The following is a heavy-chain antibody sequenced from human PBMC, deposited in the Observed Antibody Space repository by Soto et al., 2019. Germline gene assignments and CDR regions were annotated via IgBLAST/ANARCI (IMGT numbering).Heavy chain of an antibody. D-gene: IGHD3-16*01. CDR1: GRSTSSHNY. J-gene: IGHJ4*02. CDR2: IYSGVHT. V-gene: IGHV4-30-4*01. CDR3: AREGGESSDGLYYSDS. Sequence: PSETQSPTCTVAGRSTSSHNYWSWIRQPPGKGFVSMGHIYSGVHTDYNPSLQRRLVPSINTPKPHSSLKLSSVTAADTAVYFCAREGGESSDGLYYSDSWGQGSLVPVS.